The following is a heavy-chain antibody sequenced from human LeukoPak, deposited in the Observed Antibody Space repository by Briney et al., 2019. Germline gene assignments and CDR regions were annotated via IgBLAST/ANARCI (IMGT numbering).Heavy chain of an antibody. V-gene: IGHV3-23*01. J-gene: IGHJ5*02. D-gene: IGHD5-12*01. CDR3: AKARGWLRINWFDP. CDR1: GFTFSSYA. Sequence: GASLRLSFAAPGFTFSSYARSWGRQAPGKGLGWVSPISGSGGSTYYADSVKGRFTISRDNSKNTLYLQMNSLRAEDTAVYYCAKARGWLRINWFDPWGQGTLVTVSS. CDR2: ISGSGGST.